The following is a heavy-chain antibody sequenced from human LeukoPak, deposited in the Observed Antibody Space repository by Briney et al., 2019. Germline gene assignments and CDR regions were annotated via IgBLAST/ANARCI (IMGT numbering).Heavy chain of an antibody. Sequence: GGSLRLSCAASGFTFSSYDMHGVRQATGKGLEWVSAIGTAGDTYYPGSVKGRFTISRENAKNSLYLQMNSLRAGDTAVYYCARGVLYTSDEYYFDYWGQGTLVTVSS. CDR3: ARGVLYTSDEYYFDY. J-gene: IGHJ4*02. CDR1: GFTFSSYD. D-gene: IGHD3-16*01. V-gene: IGHV3-13*04. CDR2: IGTAGDT.